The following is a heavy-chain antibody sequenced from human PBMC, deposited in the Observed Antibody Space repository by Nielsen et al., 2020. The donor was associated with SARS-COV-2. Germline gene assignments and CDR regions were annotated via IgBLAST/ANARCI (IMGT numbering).Heavy chain of an antibody. CDR3: ARGRIMDCSGGSCYSSPLGY. V-gene: IGHV3-33*01. CDR2: IWYDGSNK. J-gene: IGHJ4*02. D-gene: IGHD2-15*01. Sequence: WIRQPPGKGLEWVAVIWYDGSNKFYADSVKGRFTISRDNSRNTLYLQMNSLRAEDTAVYYCARGRIMDCSGGSCYSSPLGYWGQGTLVTVSS.